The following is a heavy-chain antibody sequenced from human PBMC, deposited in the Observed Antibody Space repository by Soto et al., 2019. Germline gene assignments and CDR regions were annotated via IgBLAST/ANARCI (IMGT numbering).Heavy chain of an antibody. D-gene: IGHD6-6*01. CDR2: ISYDGSNK. Sequence: GGSLRLSCAASGFTFSSYGMHWVRQAPGKGLEWVAVISYDGSNKYYADSVKGRFTISRDNSKNTLYLQMNSLRAEDTAVYYCAKDLEQLVYYFDYWGQGTQVTVSS. J-gene: IGHJ4*02. CDR3: AKDLEQLVYYFDY. V-gene: IGHV3-30*18. CDR1: GFTFSSYG.